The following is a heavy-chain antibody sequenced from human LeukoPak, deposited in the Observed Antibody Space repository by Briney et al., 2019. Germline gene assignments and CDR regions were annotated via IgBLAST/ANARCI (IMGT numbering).Heavy chain of an antibody. CDR1: GFTFSSYS. V-gene: IGHV3-48*01. J-gene: IGHJ4*02. CDR3: ARDLSGYSYGKLFDY. D-gene: IGHD5-18*01. Sequence: GGSLRLSCAASGFTFSSYSMNWVRQAPGKGLEGVSYISSSSSTIYYADSVKGRFTISRDNAKNSLYLQMNSLRAEDTAVYYCARDLSGYSYGKLFDYWGQGTLVTVSS. CDR2: ISSSSSTI.